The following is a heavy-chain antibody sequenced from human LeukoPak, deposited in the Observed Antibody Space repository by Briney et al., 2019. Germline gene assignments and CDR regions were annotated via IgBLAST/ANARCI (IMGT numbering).Heavy chain of an antibody. V-gene: IGHV1-69*05. J-gene: IGHJ6*03. D-gene: IGHD2-2*01. CDR3: ARSATAEDIVVVPAATTYYYYYMDV. Sequence: ASVKVSCKASGGTFSSYAISWVRQAPGQGPEWMGGIIPIFGTANYAQKFQGRVTITTDESTSTAYMELSSLRSEDTAVYYCARSATAEDIVVVPAATTYYYYYMDVWGKGPRSPSP. CDR2: IIPIFGTA. CDR1: GGTFSSYA.